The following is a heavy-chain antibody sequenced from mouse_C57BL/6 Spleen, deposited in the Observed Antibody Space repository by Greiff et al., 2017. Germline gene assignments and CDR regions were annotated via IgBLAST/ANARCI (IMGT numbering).Heavy chain of an antibody. V-gene: IGHV5-4*03. CDR3: ARGGGLGRGCYWYFDV. D-gene: IGHD4-1*01. Sequence: EVKLMESGGGLVKPGGSLKLSCAASGFTFSSYAMSWVRQTPEKRLEWVATISDGGSYTYYPDNVKGRFTISRDNAKNNLYLQMSHLKSEDTAVYYCARGGGLGRGCYWYFDVWGTGTTVTVSS. J-gene: IGHJ1*03. CDR2: ISDGGSYT. CDR1: GFTFSSYA.